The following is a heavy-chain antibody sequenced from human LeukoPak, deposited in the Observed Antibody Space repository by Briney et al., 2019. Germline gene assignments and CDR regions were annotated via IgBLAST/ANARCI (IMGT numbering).Heavy chain of an antibody. J-gene: IGHJ4*02. D-gene: IGHD3-10*01. CDR3: ARDDYGSGSWSDY. CDR2: IFWSGGTT. CDR1: GFTFDDYG. Sequence: GGSLRLSCAASGFTFDDYGMSWVRQAPGKGLEWVSGIFWSGGTTGYADSVKGRFTISRDNAKNSLYLQMNSLRAEDTALYYCARDDYGSGSWSDYWGQGTLVTVSS. V-gene: IGHV3-20*04.